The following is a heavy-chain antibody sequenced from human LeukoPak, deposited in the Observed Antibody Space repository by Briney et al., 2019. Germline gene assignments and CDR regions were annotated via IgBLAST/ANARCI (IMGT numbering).Heavy chain of an antibody. CDR2: SGDTI. J-gene: IGHJ3*02. Sequence: PGGSLRLSCAASEFTFSDYYMSYSGDTIYYADSVKGRFTVSRDNSKNTLYLQMNSLRAEDTAVYYCARVRGIVGAAFRAFDIWGQGTMVTVSS. D-gene: IGHD1-26*01. CDR1: EFTFSDYY. CDR3: ARVRGIVGAAFRAFDI. V-gene: IGHV3-66*02.